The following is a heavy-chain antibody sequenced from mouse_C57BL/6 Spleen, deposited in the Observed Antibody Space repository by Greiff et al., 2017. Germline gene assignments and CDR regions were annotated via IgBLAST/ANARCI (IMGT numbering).Heavy chain of an antibody. Sequence: QVQLKQPGAELVRPGSSVKLSCKASGYTFTSYWMDWVKQRPGQGLEWIGNIYPSDSGTHYNQKFKDKATLTVDKSSSTAYMQLSSLTSEDSAVYYGARGYGNYGGFYAMDYWGQGTSVTVSS. V-gene: IGHV1-61*01. J-gene: IGHJ4*01. CDR1: GYTFTSYW. D-gene: IGHD2-10*02. CDR3: ARGYGNYGGFYAMDY. CDR2: IYPSDSGT.